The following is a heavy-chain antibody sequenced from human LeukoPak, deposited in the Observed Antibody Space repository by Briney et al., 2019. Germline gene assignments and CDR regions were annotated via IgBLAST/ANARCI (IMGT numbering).Heavy chain of an antibody. D-gene: IGHD3-10*02. J-gene: IGHJ4*02. CDR2: INHTGST. CDR1: GGSFSDYY. V-gene: IGHV4-34*01. CDR3: ARQLYSYVRWYNFDY. Sequence: PSETLSLTCAVNGGSFSDYYWSWIRQPPGKGLEWLGEINHTGSTNYNPSLKSRVTISIDTSKKEFSLKLSSVTAADTAVYYCARQLYSYVRWYNFDYWGQGTLVTVSS.